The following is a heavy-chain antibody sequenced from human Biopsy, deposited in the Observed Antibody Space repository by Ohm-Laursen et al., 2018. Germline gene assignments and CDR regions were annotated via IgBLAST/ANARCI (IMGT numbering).Heavy chain of an antibody. CDR2: ISPNSGGT. CDR3: ARDIMNRIAGLVARSDVFDV. Sequence: SSVKVSCKGSGYAVNDYFLHWLRQAPGQGPEWMGWISPNSGGTNYAQKFQGRVTMTTDTSTSTVYLELGRLISDDTAVYYCARDIMNRIAGLVARSDVFDVWGQGTLVTVSS. J-gene: IGHJ3*01. D-gene: IGHD3-16*01. V-gene: IGHV1-2*02. CDR1: GYAVNDYF.